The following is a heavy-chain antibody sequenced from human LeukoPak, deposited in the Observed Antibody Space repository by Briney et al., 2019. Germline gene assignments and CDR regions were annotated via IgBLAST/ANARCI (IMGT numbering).Heavy chain of an antibody. Sequence: PGGSLRLSCAASGFTFSSYAMSWVRQAPGKGLEWVGRIKSKTDGGTTGYAAPVKGRFTISRDDSKNTLYLQMNSLKTEDTAVYYCTALIQRVGATTPWGQGTLVTVSS. CDR2: IKSKTDGGTT. CDR1: GFTFSSYA. D-gene: IGHD1-26*01. V-gene: IGHV3-15*01. J-gene: IGHJ5*02. CDR3: TALIQRVGATTP.